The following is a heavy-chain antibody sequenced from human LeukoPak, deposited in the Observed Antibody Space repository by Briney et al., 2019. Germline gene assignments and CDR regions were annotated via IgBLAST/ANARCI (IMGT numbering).Heavy chain of an antibody. V-gene: IGHV4-34*01. D-gene: IGHD6-13*01. J-gene: IGHJ4*02. CDR1: GGSFSGYY. Sequence: SETLSLSCSVYGGSFSGYYWSWIRQPPVTGLECIGEFNHSGSTNYNPSLKSRVTISVDTSKNQFSLKLSSVTAADTAVYYCARGTIAAAGTPMLEGCFDYWGQGTLVTVSS. CDR2: FNHSGST. CDR3: ARGTIAAAGTPMLEGCFDY.